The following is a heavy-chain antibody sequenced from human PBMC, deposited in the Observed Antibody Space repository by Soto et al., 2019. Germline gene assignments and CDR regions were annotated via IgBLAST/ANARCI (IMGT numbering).Heavy chain of an antibody. J-gene: IGHJ4*02. D-gene: IGHD2-21*01. V-gene: IGHV3-72*01. CDR3: ARNLAYGGGYTFDY. CDR1: AFTFSDHF. CDR2: SRDKAHSYTT. Sequence: EVQLVESGGGLVQRGGSLRLSCEVSAFTFSDHFIDWVRQAPGKGLEWVGRSRDKAHSYTTEYAASVKGRSTISRDDSRNSLYLQMNSLKTEDTAVYYCARNLAYGGGYTFDYWGQGTLVTVSS.